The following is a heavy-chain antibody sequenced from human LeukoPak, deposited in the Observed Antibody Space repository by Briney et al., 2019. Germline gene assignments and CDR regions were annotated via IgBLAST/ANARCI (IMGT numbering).Heavy chain of an antibody. J-gene: IGHJ4*02. Sequence: KPSEPLSLTCAVYGGSFSGYYWSWIRQPPRKGLEWIGEINHSGSTNYNPSLKSRVTISVDTSKNQFSLKLSSVTAADTAVYYCARVVGSRYGDYPLFDYWGQGTLVTVSS. CDR3: ARVVGSRYGDYPLFDY. V-gene: IGHV4-34*01. D-gene: IGHD4-17*01. CDR2: INHSGST. CDR1: GGSFSGYY.